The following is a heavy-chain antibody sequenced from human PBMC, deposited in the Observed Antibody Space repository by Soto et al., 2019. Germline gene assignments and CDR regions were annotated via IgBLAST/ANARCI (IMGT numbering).Heavy chain of an antibody. D-gene: IGHD2-2*01. V-gene: IGHV3-30-3*01. Sequence: GGSLRLSCGASGFTFSKYAMTWARQAPGKGLEWVAAIRSNGTNKYYADSVKGRFTISRDNSKNTLYLQMNSLRAEDTAVYYCARDEGYCISTSCRTHGPDYWGQGTLVTVSS. CDR3: ARDEGYCISTSCRTHGPDY. CDR1: GFTFSKYA. J-gene: IGHJ4*02. CDR2: IRSNGTNK.